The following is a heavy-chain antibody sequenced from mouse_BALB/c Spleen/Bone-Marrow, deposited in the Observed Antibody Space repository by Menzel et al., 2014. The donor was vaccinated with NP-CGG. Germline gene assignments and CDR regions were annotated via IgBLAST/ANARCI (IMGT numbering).Heavy chain of an antibody. D-gene: IGHD2-10*02. CDR2: INPYNGGS. V-gene: IGHV1-31*01. J-gene: IGHJ4*01. Sequence: EVKLVESGPELVKPGTSMKISCKASGYSFTGYTMNWVKQTLGKNREWIGLINPYNGGSSYNQEFKGKATLTVDKSSSTAYMELLSLTSEDSAVYYCARGSMVTRYCAMDYWGQGTSVTVSS. CDR3: ARGSMVTRYCAMDY. CDR1: GYSFTGYT.